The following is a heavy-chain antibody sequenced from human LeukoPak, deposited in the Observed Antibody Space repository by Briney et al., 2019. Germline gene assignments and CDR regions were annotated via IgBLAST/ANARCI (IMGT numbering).Heavy chain of an antibody. D-gene: IGHD3-22*01. CDR1: GYTFTSYD. V-gene: IGHV1-8*01. J-gene: IGHJ4*02. CDR3: ARGATMIVVVFDY. Sequence: ASVKVSCTASGYTFTSYDINWVRQATGQGLEWMGWMNPNSGNTGYAQKFQGRVTMTRNTSISTAYMELSSLRSEDTAVYYCARGATMIVVVFDYWGQGTLVTVSS. CDR2: MNPNSGNT.